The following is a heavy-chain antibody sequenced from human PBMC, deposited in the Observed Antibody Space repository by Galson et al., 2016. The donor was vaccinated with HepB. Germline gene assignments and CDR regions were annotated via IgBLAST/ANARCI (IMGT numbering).Heavy chain of an antibody. CDR3: AIDLIAAAGRTFYYYYYYMDV. V-gene: IGHV3-21*01. CDR2: ISSSSSDI. J-gene: IGHJ6*03. CDR1: GFTFSYYS. Sequence: SLRLSCAASGFTFSYYSMNWVRQAPGKGLEWVSSISSSSSDIYYADSAKGRFTISSDNAKNSLYLQMNSLRAEDTAVYYCAIDLIAAAGRTFYYYYYYMDVWGKGTTVTVSS. D-gene: IGHD6-13*01.